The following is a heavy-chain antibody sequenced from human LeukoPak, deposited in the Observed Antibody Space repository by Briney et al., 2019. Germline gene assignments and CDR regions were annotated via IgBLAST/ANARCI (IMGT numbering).Heavy chain of an antibody. CDR1: GFSFNTFA. V-gene: IGHV3-30*04. CDR2: ISDDGSKK. Sequence: GGSLRLSCAASGFSFNTFAMHWVRPAPDKGLGWVAVISDDGSKKYHADSVKGRFTISRDNSQNTLNLQTNNLTSKDPAVYYCARAELAYWGGDCSGRPYHYYHYMDVWGKGTTVTVSS. J-gene: IGHJ6*03. D-gene: IGHD2-21*02. CDR3: ARAELAYWGGDCSGRPYHYYHYMDV.